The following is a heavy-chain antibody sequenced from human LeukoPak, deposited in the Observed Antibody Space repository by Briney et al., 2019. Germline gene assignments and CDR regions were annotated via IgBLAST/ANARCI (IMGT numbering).Heavy chain of an antibody. CDR1: GYTFTSYD. CDR3: ARGLRGRDGYNRHNWFDP. D-gene: IGHD5-24*01. J-gene: IGHJ5*02. Sequence: ASVKVSCKASGYTFTSYDINWVRQATGQGLEWMGWMNPNSGNTGYAQKFKGRVTMTRNTSISTAYMELSSLTSEDTAVYYCARGLRGRDGYNRHNWFDPWGQGTLVTVSS. CDR2: MNPNSGNT. V-gene: IGHV1-8*01.